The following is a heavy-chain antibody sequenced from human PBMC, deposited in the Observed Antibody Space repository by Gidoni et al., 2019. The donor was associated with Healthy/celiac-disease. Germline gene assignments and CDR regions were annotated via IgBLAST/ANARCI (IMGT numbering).Heavy chain of an antibody. J-gene: IGHJ4*02. Sequence: EVQLLESGGGSVQPGGALRPSCAASGFTFSSYAMSWVRQAPGKGLAWVSAISGSGGSTYYADSLKGRFTISRDNSKNTLYLQMISLRAEYTAVYYCAKDRVIHDYWGQGTLVTVSS. CDR2: ISGSGGST. CDR1: GFTFSSYA. V-gene: IGHV3-23*01. CDR3: AKDRVIHDY. D-gene: IGHD3-22*01.